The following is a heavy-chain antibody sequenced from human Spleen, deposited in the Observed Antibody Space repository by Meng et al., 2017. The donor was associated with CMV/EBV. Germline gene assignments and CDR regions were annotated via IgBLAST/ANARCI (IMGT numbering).Heavy chain of an antibody. CDR1: GFTFSSYA. Sequence: SCVASGFTFSSYAMTWVRQAPGKGLGWVLRINSDGSSTNYADSVKGRFTISRDNAKNTLYLQMNSLRAEDTAVYYCARAAHSDAFDIWGQGTLVTVSS. V-gene: IGHV3-74*01. J-gene: IGHJ3*02. CDR2: INSDGSST. CDR3: ARAAHSDAFDI.